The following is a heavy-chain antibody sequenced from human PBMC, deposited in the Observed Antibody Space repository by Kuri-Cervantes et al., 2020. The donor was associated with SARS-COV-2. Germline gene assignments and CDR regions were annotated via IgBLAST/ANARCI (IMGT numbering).Heavy chain of an antibody. Sequence: GGSLRLSCAASGFTFSSYGMHWVRQAPGKGLEWVAVISYDGKKKKCIGSGKGRFTISRDNSKNTLYLQMNNMRREDTAVYFCARGRVGVQDFWGQGTLVTVSS. CDR1: GFTFSSYG. CDR2: ISYDGKKK. D-gene: IGHD2-21*01. V-gene: IGHV3-30*03. J-gene: IGHJ4*02. CDR3: ARGRVGVQDF.